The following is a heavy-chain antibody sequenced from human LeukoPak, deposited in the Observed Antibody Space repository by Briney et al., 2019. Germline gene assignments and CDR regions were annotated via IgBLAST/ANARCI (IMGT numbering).Heavy chain of an antibody. CDR1: GGSSSGNY. V-gene: IGHV4-34*01. CDR2: INRGGDT. Sequence: SETLSLTCAVYGGSSSGNYWTWFRQPPGKGLEWIGEINRGGDTDYNPSLKSQVTVSVDTSKNQFSLKLSSIIAADTAVYYCARGYGSGSYWVYWGQGTLVTVSS. J-gene: IGHJ4*02. CDR3: ARGYGSGSYWVY. D-gene: IGHD3-10*01.